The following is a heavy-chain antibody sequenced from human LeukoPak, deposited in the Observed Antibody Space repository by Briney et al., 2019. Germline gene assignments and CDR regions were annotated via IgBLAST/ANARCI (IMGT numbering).Heavy chain of an antibody. CDR3: ARDHQCSGGSCYPDDAFDI. D-gene: IGHD2-15*01. CDR2: IRPVFGTT. Sequence: GASVKVSCTASGGTFSSYSISWVRQAPGQGLEGMGGIRPVFGTTNYAQKFQGRVTITTDESTSTAYMELSSLRSEDTAVYYCARDHQCSGGSCYPDDAFDIWGQGTMVTVSS. V-gene: IGHV1-69*05. J-gene: IGHJ3*02. CDR1: GGTFSSYS.